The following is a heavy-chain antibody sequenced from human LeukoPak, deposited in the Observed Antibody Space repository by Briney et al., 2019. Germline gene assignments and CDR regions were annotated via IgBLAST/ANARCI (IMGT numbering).Heavy chain of an antibody. CDR2: ISGSGGST. J-gene: IGHJ4*02. D-gene: IGHD3-10*01. CDR1: GFTLSSYA. V-gene: IGHV3-23*01. Sequence: GGSLRLSCAASGFTLSSYAMSWVRQAPGKGLEWVSAISGSGGSTYYADAAKGRFTISRDNSKNTLYLQMNSLRAEDTAVYYCAKAKYYYGSGSYPFDYWGQGTLVTVSS. CDR3: AKAKYYYGSGSYPFDY.